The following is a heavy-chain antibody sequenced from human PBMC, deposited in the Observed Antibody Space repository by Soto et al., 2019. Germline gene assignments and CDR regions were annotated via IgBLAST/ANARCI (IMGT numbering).Heavy chain of an antibody. J-gene: IGHJ4*01. CDR2: IIHSEST. V-gene: IGHV4-34*12. CDR3: ARVHVMVVAGSTFDY. CDR1: GGSFRAYY. D-gene: IGHD6-19*01. Sequence: PSETLSLTCAVYGGSFRAYYWSWVRQPPGKGLEWIGEIIHSESTKYNPSLKSRVTISVDTSNNQFSLKLTSVTAADTAVYYCARVHVMVVAGSTFDYWGHGTLVTVSS.